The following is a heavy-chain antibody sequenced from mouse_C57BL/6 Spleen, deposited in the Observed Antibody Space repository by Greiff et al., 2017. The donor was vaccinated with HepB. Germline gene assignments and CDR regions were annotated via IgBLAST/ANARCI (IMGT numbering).Heavy chain of an antibody. J-gene: IGHJ4*01. D-gene: IGHD1-1*01. Sequence: QVQLQQPGAELVKPGASVKMSCKASGYTFTSYWITWVKQRPGQGLEWIGDIYPGSGSTNYNEKFKSKATLTVDTSSSTAYMQLSSLTSEDSAVYYCARRGGNYYGSRSYAMDYWGQGTSVTVSS. CDR2: IYPGSGST. CDR1: GYTFTSYW. CDR3: ARRGGNYYGSRSYAMDY. V-gene: IGHV1-55*01.